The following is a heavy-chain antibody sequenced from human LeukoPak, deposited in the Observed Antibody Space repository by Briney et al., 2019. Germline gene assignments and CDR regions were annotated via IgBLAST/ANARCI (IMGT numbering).Heavy chain of an antibody. Sequence: GGSLRLSCAASGFTFSSYSMNWVRQAPGKGLEWVSYISSSSSTIYYADSVKGRFTISRDNAKNSLYLQMNSLRAEDMALYYCAKDWSSSGWFDAFDIWGQGTMVTVSS. J-gene: IGHJ3*02. CDR1: GFTFSSYS. CDR3: AKDWSSSGWFDAFDI. CDR2: ISSSSSTI. D-gene: IGHD6-19*01. V-gene: IGHV3-48*04.